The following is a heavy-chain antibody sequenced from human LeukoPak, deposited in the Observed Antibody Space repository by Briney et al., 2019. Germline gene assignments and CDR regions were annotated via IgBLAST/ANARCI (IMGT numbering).Heavy chain of an antibody. J-gene: IGHJ3*02. CDR3: ARGEAVAGTSAFDI. Sequence: SETLSLTCTVSGYSISSGYYWGWIRQPPGKGLEWIGSIYHSGSTYYNPSLKSRVTISVDTSKNQFSLKLSSVTAADTAVYYCARGEAVAGTSAFDIWGQGTMVTVSS. D-gene: IGHD6-19*01. CDR1: GYSISSGYY. CDR2: IYHSGST. V-gene: IGHV4-38-2*02.